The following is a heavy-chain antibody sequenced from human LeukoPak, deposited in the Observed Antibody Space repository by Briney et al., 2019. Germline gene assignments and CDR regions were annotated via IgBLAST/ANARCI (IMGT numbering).Heavy chain of an antibody. CDR1: GFTFSSYA. J-gene: IGHJ4*02. V-gene: IGHV3-23*01. CDR3: ATRSGYYQPFDY. D-gene: IGHD3-22*01. CDR2: ISGSGGST. Sequence: GGSLRLSCAASGFTFSSYAMSWVRRAPGKGLEWVSAISGSGGSTYYADSVKGRFTISRDNSKNTLYLQMNSLRAEDTAVYYCATRSGYYQPFDYWGQGTLVTVSS.